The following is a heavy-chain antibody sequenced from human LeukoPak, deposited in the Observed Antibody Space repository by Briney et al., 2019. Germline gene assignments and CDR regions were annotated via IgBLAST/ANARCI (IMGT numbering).Heavy chain of an antibody. Sequence: GGSLRLSCAASGFTFSKYWMLWGRQAPGKGLESVSRINTDGTVTTYADSVKGRFTVSRDNADNTMFLQMNSVRDEETAVYYCATKQWLAPPPDSWGQGTPVTVSS. D-gene: IGHD6-19*01. V-gene: IGHV3-74*01. CDR2: INTDGTVT. CDR3: ATKQWLAPPPDS. J-gene: IGHJ4*02. CDR1: GFTFSKYW.